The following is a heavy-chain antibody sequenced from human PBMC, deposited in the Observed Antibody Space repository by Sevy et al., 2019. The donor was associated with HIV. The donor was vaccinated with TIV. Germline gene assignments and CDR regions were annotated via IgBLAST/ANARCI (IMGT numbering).Heavy chain of an antibody. D-gene: IGHD3-3*01. CDR1: GFTFSKYA. CDR3: ATHSFGVIITDYFDY. J-gene: IGHJ4*02. V-gene: IGHV3-30*04. CDR2: ISYDGSNK. Sequence: GGSLRLSCAASGFTFSKYAMNWVRQAPGKGLEWMAVISYDGSNKQYADSVEGRFTISRDNSKNTLYLQMNSLRAEDTAVYYCATHSFGVIITDYFDYWGQGTLVTVSS.